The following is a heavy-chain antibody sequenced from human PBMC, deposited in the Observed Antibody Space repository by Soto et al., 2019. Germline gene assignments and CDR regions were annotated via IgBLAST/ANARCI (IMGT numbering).Heavy chain of an antibody. V-gene: IGHV1-8*01. Sequence: QVQLVQSGAEVKKPGASVKVSCKASGYTFTSYDINWVRQATGQGLEWMGWMNPNSGNTGYAQKFQGRVTRTRNTSISTAYRELSSLRSEDTAVYYCAREHSSSWRFDYWGQGTLVTVSS. D-gene: IGHD6-13*01. CDR1: GYTFTSYD. CDR3: AREHSSSWRFDY. J-gene: IGHJ4*02. CDR2: MNPNSGNT.